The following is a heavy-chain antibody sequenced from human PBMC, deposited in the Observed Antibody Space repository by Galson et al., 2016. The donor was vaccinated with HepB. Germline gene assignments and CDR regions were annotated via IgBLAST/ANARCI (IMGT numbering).Heavy chain of an antibody. J-gene: IGHJ2*01. CDR2: ISGYNGLR. CDR1: GGTFSSYA. Sequence: SVKVSCKASGGTFSSYAISWVRQAPGQGLEWMGWISGYNGLRNYAQKFRGRVTMTTDTSTNVAYMELRSLRSDDTAVYYCARDRNPINWYFDLWGRGTLVTVSS. CDR3: ARDRNPINWYFDL. V-gene: IGHV1-18*01.